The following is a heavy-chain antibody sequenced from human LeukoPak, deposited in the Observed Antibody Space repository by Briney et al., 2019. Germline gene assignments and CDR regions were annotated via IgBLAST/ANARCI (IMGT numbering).Heavy chain of an antibody. CDR2: IYYSEST. CDR1: GGSISSSSYW. D-gene: IGHD1-26*01. Sequence: SSETLSLTRAVSGGSISSSSYWWGWIRQPPGKGLEWIGSIYYSESTYYNPSLKSRVTVSVDTSKNQFSLKVTSVTAADTAVYYCARHSGSYLYYFDYWGQGTLVTVSS. V-gene: IGHV4-39*01. J-gene: IGHJ4*02. CDR3: ARHSGSYLYYFDY.